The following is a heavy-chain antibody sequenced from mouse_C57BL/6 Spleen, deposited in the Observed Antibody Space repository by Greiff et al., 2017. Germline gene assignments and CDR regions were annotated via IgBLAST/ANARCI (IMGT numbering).Heavy chain of an antibody. J-gene: IGHJ1*03. CDR2: ISDDGSN. CDR1: GYSITSCYY. D-gene: IGHD2-1*01. Sequence: EVKLEESGPGLVKPSQSLSLTCSVTGYSITSCYYSNWIRQFPGVKLEWVGYISDDGSNNYNPSFKNRISITRDTSTNQFFLKLNCVTTEDTATYYCARIDYGKGYFDVWGTGTTGTVSS. V-gene: IGHV3-6*01. CDR3: ARIDYGKGYFDV.